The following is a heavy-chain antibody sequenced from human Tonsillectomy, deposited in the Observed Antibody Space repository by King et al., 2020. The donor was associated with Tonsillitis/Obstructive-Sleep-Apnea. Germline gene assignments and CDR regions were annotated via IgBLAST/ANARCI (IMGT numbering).Heavy chain of an antibody. J-gene: IGHJ4*02. CDR1: GFSLSNARMG. CDR3: AQISMYSSGWSIFDY. D-gene: IGHD6-19*01. CDR2: IFSNDEK. V-gene: IGHV2-26*01. Sequence: TLQESGPVLVKPTETLTLTCTVSGFSLSNARMGVSWIRQPPGKALEWLAHIFSNDEKSYSTSLKSRLTISKDTSKSQVVLTMTNMDPVDTATYYCAQISMYSSGWSIFDYWGQGTLVTVSS.